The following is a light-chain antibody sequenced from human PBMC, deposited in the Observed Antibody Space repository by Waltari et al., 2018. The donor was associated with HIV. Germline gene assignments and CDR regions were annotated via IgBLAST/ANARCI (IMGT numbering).Light chain of an antibody. CDR3: QAWDSSTAWAV. J-gene: IGLJ2*01. V-gene: IGLV3-1*01. CDR1: KLGDKY. Sequence: SYELIQPPSVSVSPGQTASITCSGEKLGDKYACWYQQKPGQSPVLVIYQDSKRPSGIPERFSGSNSGNTATLTISGTQAMDEADYYCQAWDSSTAWAVFGGGTKLTVL. CDR2: QDS.